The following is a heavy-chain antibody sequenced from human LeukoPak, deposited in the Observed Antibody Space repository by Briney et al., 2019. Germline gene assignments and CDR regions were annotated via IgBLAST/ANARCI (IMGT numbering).Heavy chain of an antibody. CDR2: IYYSGST. J-gene: IGHJ4*02. CDR3: VRGGIVGTTARIPLFDY. CDR1: GGSISSYY. Sequence: SETLSLTCTVSGGSISSYYWSWIRQPPGKGLEWIGYIYYSGSTNYNPSLKSRVTMSVDTSKNQFSLKLSSVTAADTAVYYCVRGGIVGTTARIPLFDYWGQGTLVTVSS. V-gene: IGHV4-59*01. D-gene: IGHD1-26*01.